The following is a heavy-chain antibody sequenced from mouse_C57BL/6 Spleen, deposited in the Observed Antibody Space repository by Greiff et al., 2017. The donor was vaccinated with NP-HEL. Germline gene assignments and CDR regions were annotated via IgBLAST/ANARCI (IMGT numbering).Heavy chain of an antibody. CDR2: ISDGGSYT. V-gene: IGHV5-4*01. D-gene: IGHD3-2*02. Sequence: EVQVVESGGGLVKPGGSLKLSCAASGFTFSSYAMSWVRQTPEKRLEWVATISDGGSYTYYPDNVKGRFTISRDNAKNNLYLQMSHLKSEDTAMYYCARDGAAQSWFAYWGQGTLVTVSA. CDR3: ARDGAAQSWFAY. J-gene: IGHJ3*01. CDR1: GFTFSSYA.